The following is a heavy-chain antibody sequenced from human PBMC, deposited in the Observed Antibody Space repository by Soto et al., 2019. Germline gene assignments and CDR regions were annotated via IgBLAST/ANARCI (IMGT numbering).Heavy chain of an antibody. Sequence: GESLKISCTASGYNFPGYWIGWVRQMPGKGLEWMGRIAPADSYTNYSPSFHGHVTMSVDRSTSTAYLQWGSLKASDTAMYYCVRVPIGHSDDSGYSDSWGQGTQVTVSS. CDR3: VRVPIGHSDDSGYSDS. D-gene: IGHD3-22*01. V-gene: IGHV5-10-1*01. CDR2: IAPADSYT. J-gene: IGHJ5*01. CDR1: GYNFPGYW.